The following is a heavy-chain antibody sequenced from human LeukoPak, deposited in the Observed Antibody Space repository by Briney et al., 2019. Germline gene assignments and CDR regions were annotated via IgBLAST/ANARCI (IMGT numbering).Heavy chain of an antibody. J-gene: IGHJ6*03. D-gene: IGHD2-2*01. V-gene: IGHV3-7*01. CDR2: IKQDGSEK. CDR1: GFTFSSYW. CDR3: ARDGYCSSTSCKYYYYYMDV. Sequence: PGGSLRLSCAASGFTFSSYWMSWVRQAPGKGLEWVANIKQDGSEKYYVDSVKGRFTISRDNAKNSLYLQMNSLRAEDTAVYYCARDGYCSSTSCKYYYYYMDVWGKGTTVTVSS.